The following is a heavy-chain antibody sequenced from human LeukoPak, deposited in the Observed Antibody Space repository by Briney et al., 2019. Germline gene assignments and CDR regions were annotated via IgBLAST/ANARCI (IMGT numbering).Heavy chain of an antibody. V-gene: IGHV3-30-3*01. J-gene: IGHJ4*02. CDR1: GFTFSSYA. CDR2: ISYDGSNK. CDR3: AAHSGYASSNFDH. D-gene: IGHD5-12*01. Sequence: GGSLRLSCAASGFTFSSYAMHWVRQAPGKGLEWVAVISYDGSNKYYADSVKGRFTISRDNSKNTLYLQMNSLRAEDTALYHCAAHSGYASSNFDHWGQGALVTVSS.